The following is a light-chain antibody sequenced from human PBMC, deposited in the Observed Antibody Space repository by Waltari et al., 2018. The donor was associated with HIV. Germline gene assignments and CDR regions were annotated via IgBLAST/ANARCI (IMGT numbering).Light chain of an antibody. Sequence: QLVLTQSPSASASLGASVKFTCTLSSGHSNYDIAWHQQQPEKGPRYLMKLNSDGSHSKGDGFPDRFSGSGSGAERYLTISSLQSEDGADYYCQTWDTGIRVFGGGTKLTV. CDR2: LNSDGSH. CDR3: QTWDTGIRV. J-gene: IGLJ3*02. V-gene: IGLV4-69*01. CDR1: SGHSNYD.